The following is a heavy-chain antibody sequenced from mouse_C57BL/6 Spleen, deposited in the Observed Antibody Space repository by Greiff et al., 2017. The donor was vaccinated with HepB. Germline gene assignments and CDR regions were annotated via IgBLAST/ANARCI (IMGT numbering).Heavy chain of an antibody. CDR3: AAYYGSSYVWYFDV. CDR1: GFTFSDYG. Sequence: DVQLVESGGGLVKPGGSLKLSCAASGFTFSDYGMHWVRQAPEKGLEWVAYISSGSSTIYYADTVKGRFTISRDNAKNTLFLQMTSLRSEDTVMYYCAAYYGSSYVWYFDVWGTGTTVTVSS. D-gene: IGHD1-1*01. J-gene: IGHJ1*03. CDR2: ISSGSSTI. V-gene: IGHV5-17*01.